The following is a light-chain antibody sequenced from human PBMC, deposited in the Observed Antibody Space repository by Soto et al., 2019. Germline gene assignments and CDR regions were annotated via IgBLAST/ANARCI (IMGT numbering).Light chain of an antibody. CDR1: QSVSSY. CDR3: QQRSNWWT. CDR2: DAS. J-gene: IGKJ1*01. V-gene: IGKV3-11*01. Sequence: EIVLTQSPATLSLSPGERATLSCRASQSVSSYLAWYQQKPGQAPRLLIYDASNRATGIPARFSGSGSGTDFTLTISSLEPEDFAAYYCQQRSNWWTFGQGTKVDIK.